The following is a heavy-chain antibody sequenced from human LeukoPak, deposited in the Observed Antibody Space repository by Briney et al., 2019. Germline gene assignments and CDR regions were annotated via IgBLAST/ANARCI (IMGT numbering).Heavy chain of an antibody. D-gene: IGHD5-12*01. Sequence: PGGSLRLSCAASGFTFSDYYMSWIRQAPGKGLEWVSYISSSGSTIYYADSVKGRFTISRDNAKNSLYLQMNSLRAEDTAVYYCASTPYGYSGYDYEDYWGQGTLVTVSS. CDR2: ISSSGSTI. V-gene: IGHV3-11*01. CDR3: ASTPYGYSGYDYEDY. J-gene: IGHJ4*02. CDR1: GFTFSDYY.